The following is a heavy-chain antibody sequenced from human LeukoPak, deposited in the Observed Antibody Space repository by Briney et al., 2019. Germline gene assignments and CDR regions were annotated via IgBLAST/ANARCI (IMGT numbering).Heavy chain of an antibody. CDR3: ARTLTVTTNYYYYGMDV. D-gene: IGHD4-17*01. J-gene: IGHJ6*02. Sequence: PSETLSLTCAVYGGSFSGYYWSWIRQPPGKGLEWIGYIYYSGSTYYNPSLKSRVTISVDTSKNRFSLKLSSVTAADTAVYYCARTLTVTTNYYYYGMDVWGQGTTVTVSS. CDR1: GGSFSGYY. CDR2: IYYSGST. V-gene: IGHV4-30-4*01.